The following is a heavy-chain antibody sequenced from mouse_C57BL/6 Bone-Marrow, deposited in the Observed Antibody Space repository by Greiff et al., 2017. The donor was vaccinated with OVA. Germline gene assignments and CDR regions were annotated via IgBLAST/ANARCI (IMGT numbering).Heavy chain of an antibody. D-gene: IGHD1-1*01. V-gene: IGHV2-2*01. CDR3: ARYYYGLYFDD. CDR1: GFSLTSYG. CDR2: IWSGGRT. Sequence: VKLMESGPGLVQPSQSLSITCTVSGFSLTSYGVHWVRQSPGKGLEWLGVIWSGGRTDYNAAFISRLSISKDNSKSQVFFKMNSLQADDTAIYYCARYYYGLYFDDWGQGTTLTVSS. J-gene: IGHJ2*01.